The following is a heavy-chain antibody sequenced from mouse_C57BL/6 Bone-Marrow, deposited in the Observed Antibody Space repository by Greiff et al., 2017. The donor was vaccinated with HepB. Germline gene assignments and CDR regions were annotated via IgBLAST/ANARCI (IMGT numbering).Heavy chain of an antibody. CDR3: VRNYGSSSWYAMDY. V-gene: IGHV10-1*01. Sequence: EVQLVESGGGLVQPKGSLKLSCAASGFSFNTYAMNWVRQAPGKGLEWVARIRSKSNNYATYYADSVKDRFTISRDDSESMLYLQMNNLKTEDTAMYYCVRNYGSSSWYAMDYWGQGTSVTVSS. D-gene: IGHD1-1*01. J-gene: IGHJ4*01. CDR2: IRSKSNNYAT. CDR1: GFSFNTYA.